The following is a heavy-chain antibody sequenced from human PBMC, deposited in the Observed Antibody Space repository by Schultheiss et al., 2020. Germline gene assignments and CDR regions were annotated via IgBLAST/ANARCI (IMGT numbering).Heavy chain of an antibody. CDR1: GFTFGDYA. Sequence: GGSLRLSCTASGFTFGDYAMSWFRQAPGKGLEWVSYISSRSSSIHYADSVKGRFTMSRENAQKSVFLQMDSLTDGDTAIYYCVKSAPGPRAFQYIYYGMDVWGQGTTVTVSS. CDR3: VKSAPGPRAFQYIYYGMDV. J-gene: IGHJ6*02. D-gene: IGHD3-3*02. V-gene: IGHV3-48*02. CDR2: ISSRSSSI.